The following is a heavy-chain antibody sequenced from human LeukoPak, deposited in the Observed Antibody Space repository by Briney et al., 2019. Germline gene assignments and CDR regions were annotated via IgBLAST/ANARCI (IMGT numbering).Heavy chain of an antibody. CDR2: ISWNSGSI. V-gene: IGHV3-9*01. J-gene: IGHJ4*02. CDR3: AKDSGSSLMSPTDY. D-gene: IGHD1-26*01. Sequence: GGSLRLSCAASGFTFDDYAMHWVRHAPGKGLEWVSGISWNSGSIGYADSVKGRFTISRDNAKNSLYLQMNSLRAEDTALYYCAKDSGSSLMSPTDYWGQGTLVTVSS. CDR1: GFTFDDYA.